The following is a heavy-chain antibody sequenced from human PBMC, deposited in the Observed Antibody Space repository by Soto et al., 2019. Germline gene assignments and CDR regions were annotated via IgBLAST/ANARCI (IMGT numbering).Heavy chain of an antibody. CDR3: ARGVLYYYDSSGYPHWFDP. V-gene: IGHV3-30-3*01. D-gene: IGHD3-22*01. Sequence: HPGGSLRLSCAASGFTFSSYAMHWVRQAPGKGLEWVAVISYDGSNKYYADSVKGRFTISRDNAKNSLYLQMNSLRAEDTAVYYCARGVLYYYDSSGYPHWFDPWGQGTLGTVSS. CDR1: GFTFSSYA. J-gene: IGHJ5*02. CDR2: ISYDGSNK.